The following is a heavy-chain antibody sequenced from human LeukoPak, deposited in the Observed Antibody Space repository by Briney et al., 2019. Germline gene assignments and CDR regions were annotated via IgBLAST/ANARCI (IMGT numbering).Heavy chain of an antibody. J-gene: IGHJ4*02. CDR1: GFTVSDHY. CDR2: TKNKANSYTT. V-gene: IGHV3-72*01. D-gene: IGHD6-19*01. CDR3: AKSKAVAGTVVDY. Sequence: GGSLRLSCAASGFTVSDHYMDWVRQAPGKGLEWVGRTKNKANSYTTEYAASVKGRFTISRDDSKNSLYLQMNSLKTEDTAVYYCAKSKAVAGTVVDYWGQGTLVTVSS.